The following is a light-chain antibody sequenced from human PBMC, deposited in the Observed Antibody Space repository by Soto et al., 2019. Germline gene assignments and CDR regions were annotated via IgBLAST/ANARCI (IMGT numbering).Light chain of an antibody. Sequence: QSVLTQPASVSGSPGQSITISCTGTSSDVGGHNYVSWYQQHPGKAPKLMIYDVSNRPSGVSNRFSGSKSGNTASLTISGLQAEDEADYYCSSYTSNSTVVFGGGTKLTVL. CDR2: DVS. J-gene: IGLJ2*01. CDR3: SSYTSNSTVV. CDR1: SSDVGGHNY. V-gene: IGLV2-14*01.